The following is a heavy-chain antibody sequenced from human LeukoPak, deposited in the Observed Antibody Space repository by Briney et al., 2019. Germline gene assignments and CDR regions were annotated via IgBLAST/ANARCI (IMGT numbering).Heavy chain of an antibody. D-gene: IGHD3-22*01. CDR3: ARDGAYHDSSGSYYAVGDDY. J-gene: IGHJ4*02. CDR1: GGTFSNYA. V-gene: IGHV1-69*06. Sequence: SVKVSCKASGGTFSNYAISWVRQAPGQGLEWMGGIISIFDTADYAQKFQGRVTITADKSTSTAYMELSSLTSEDTAVYYCARDGAYHDSSGSYYAVGDDYWGQGTLVTVSS. CDR2: IISIFDTA.